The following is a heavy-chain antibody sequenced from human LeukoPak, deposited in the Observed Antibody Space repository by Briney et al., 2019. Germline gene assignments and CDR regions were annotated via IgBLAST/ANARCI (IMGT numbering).Heavy chain of an antibody. CDR1: GYSFTSYW. CDR2: IDPSDSYT. CDR3: ARGGGWDSFFDY. Sequence: GESLKISCKGSGYSFTSYWISWVRQMPGKGLERMGRIDPSDSYTNYSPSFQGHVTISADKSISTAYLQWSSLKASDTAMYYCARGGGWDSFFDYWGQGTLVTVSS. V-gene: IGHV5-10-1*01. D-gene: IGHD6-19*01. J-gene: IGHJ4*02.